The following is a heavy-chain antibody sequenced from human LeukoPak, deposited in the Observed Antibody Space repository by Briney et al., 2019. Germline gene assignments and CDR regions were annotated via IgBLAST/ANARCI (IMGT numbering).Heavy chain of an antibody. CDR1: GFTLSSYE. Sequence: GGSLRLSCAASGFTLSSYEMNWFRQAPGKGLEWVSTISNSDDSTYYADSVKGRFTISRDNSENTLYLQMNSLRAEDTAVYYCAKATGYLLWGQGTLVTVSS. D-gene: IGHD1-14*01. V-gene: IGHV3-23*01. J-gene: IGHJ4*02. CDR2: ISNSDDST. CDR3: AKATGYLL.